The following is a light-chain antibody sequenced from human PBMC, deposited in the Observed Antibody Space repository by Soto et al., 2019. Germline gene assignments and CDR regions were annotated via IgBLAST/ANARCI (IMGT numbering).Light chain of an antibody. V-gene: IGKV2-28*01. J-gene: IGKJ4*01. CDR1: QSLLHSNGYNY. Sequence: DIVMTQSPLSLPVTPGEPASISCRSSQSLLHSNGYNYLVWYLQKPGQSPQVLIYLGSNRASGVPDRFSGSGSGTDFTLKISRVEAEDVGIYYCMQALQTPLTFGGGTKVELK. CDR3: MQALQTPLT. CDR2: LGS.